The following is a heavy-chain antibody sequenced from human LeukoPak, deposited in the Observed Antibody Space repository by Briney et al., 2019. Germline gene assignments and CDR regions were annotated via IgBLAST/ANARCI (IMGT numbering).Heavy chain of an antibody. CDR3: ARGSWSAADTNIDY. CDR2: IWYDGSDK. J-gene: IGHJ4*02. D-gene: IGHD6-13*01. Sequence: GGSLTLSCAASEFTFSSYGMHWVRQAPGKGLEWVAVIWYDGSDKYYADSVKGRFTISRDNAKNTLYLQMNTLRVEDTAVYYCARGSWSAADTNIDYWGQGTLVTVSS. V-gene: IGHV3-33*01. CDR1: EFTFSSYG.